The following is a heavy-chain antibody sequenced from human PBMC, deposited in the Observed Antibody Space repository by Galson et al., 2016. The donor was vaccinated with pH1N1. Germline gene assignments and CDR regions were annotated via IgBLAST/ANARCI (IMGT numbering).Heavy chain of an antibody. CDR1: GFTFNTYG. D-gene: IGHD3-10*01. CDR3: AKDWAHNYDSGSSD. V-gene: IGHV3-23*01. Sequence: SLRLSCAASGFTFNTYGMSWVRQAPGKGLEWVSGISGSGDRTFYADSVKGRFTISRDNSRNTLYVQMNSLRAEDTAIYYCAKDWAHNYDSGSSDWGQGTLVTVSS. CDR2: ISGSGDRT. J-gene: IGHJ4*02.